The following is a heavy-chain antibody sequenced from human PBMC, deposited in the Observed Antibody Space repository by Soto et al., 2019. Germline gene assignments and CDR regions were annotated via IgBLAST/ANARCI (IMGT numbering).Heavy chain of an antibody. V-gene: IGHV1-69*06. CDR2: IIPIFGTA. D-gene: IGHD5-18*01. J-gene: IGHJ4*02. Sequence: GASVKVSCKASGGTFSSYAISWVRQAPGQGLEWMGGIIPIFGTANYAQKFQGRVTITADKSTSTAYMELSSLRSEDTAVYYCATYEGYSYGYDIDYWGQGTLVTVSS. CDR1: GGTFSSYA. CDR3: ATYEGYSYGYDIDY.